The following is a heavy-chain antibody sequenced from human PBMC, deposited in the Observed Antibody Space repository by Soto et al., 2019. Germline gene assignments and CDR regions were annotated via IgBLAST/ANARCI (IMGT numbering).Heavy chain of an antibody. CDR3: ASSPRGYCSSTSCRELGNYYGMDV. J-gene: IGHJ6*02. CDR1: GYSFTSYW. CDR2: IDPSDSYT. Sequence: HGESLKISCKGSGYSFTSYWISWVRQMPGKGLEWMGRIDPSDSYTNYSPSFQGHVTISADKSISTAYLQWSSLKASDPAMYYCASSPRGYCSSTSCRELGNYYGMDVWGQGTTVTVSS. D-gene: IGHD2-2*01. V-gene: IGHV5-10-1*01.